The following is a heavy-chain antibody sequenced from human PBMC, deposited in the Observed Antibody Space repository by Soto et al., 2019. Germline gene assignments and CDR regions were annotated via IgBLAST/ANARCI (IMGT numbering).Heavy chain of an antibody. D-gene: IGHD2-15*01. V-gene: IGHV4-59*08. CDR1: GGSTSSYF. J-gene: IGHJ6*03. Sequence: PSQTLSLTCPVSGGSTSSYFWSWIRQPPGKGLEWIGYIFYSGSTNYNPSLKSRVTISIDTSKNQFSLKLSSVTAADTAVYYCARHHCSGGSCYYHYYHYMDVWGKGTTVTVSS. CDR2: IFYSGST. CDR3: ARHHCSGGSCYYHYYHYMDV.